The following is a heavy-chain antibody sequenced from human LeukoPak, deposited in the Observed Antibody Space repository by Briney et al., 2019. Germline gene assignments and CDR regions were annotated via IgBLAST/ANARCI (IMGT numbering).Heavy chain of an antibody. Sequence: GESLQIPCQASGSTFTTHLINWVRQLPAKGRQWRGRIDPTDSYINYSPSFQSHVIISVDKPINTAYLEWTSLRASDTAVYYCASPLSTGGRLVAFDSWGQGTLVTVSS. D-gene: IGHD2-15*01. V-gene: IGHV5-10-1*01. J-gene: IGHJ4*02. CDR3: ASPLSTGGRLVAFDS. CDR1: GSTFTTHL. CDR2: IDPTDSYI.